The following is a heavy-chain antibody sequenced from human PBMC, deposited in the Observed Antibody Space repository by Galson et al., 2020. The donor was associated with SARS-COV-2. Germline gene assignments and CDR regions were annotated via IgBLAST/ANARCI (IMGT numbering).Heavy chain of an antibody. Sequence: GESLKISCAASGFTFSSYAMHWVRQAPGKGLEWVAVISYDGSNKYYADSVKGRFTISRDNSKNTLYLQMNSLRAEDTAVYYCARAQNYYYYMDVWGKGTTVTVSS. V-gene: IGHV3-30-3*01. CDR3: ARAQNYYYYMDV. CDR2: ISYDGSNK. J-gene: IGHJ6*03. CDR1: GFTFSSYA.